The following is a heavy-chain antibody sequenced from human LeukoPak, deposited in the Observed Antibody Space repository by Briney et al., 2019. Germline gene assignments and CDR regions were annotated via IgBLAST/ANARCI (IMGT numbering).Heavy chain of an antibody. J-gene: IGHJ4*02. CDR1: GYTFTGYY. V-gene: IGHV1-2*02. Sequence: GASVKVSCKASGYTFTGYYMHWVRQAPGQGLEWMGWINPNSGGTNYAQKFQGRVTMTTDTSTSTAYMELRSLRSDDTAVYYCARLFGYSGYLPFDYWGQGTLVTVSS. CDR2: INPNSGGT. CDR3: ARLFGYSGYLPFDY. D-gene: IGHD5-12*01.